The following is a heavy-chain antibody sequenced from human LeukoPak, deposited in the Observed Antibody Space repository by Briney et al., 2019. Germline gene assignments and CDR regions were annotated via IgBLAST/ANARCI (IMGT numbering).Heavy chain of an antibody. CDR2: IYYSGST. V-gene: IGHV4-39*01. CDR1: AASISSSSYY. D-gene: IGHD3-16*02. J-gene: IGHJ4*02. CDR3: ARPLTITFGGVIEYYFDY. Sequence: PSETLSLTCTVDAASISSSSYYSGWIRQPPGKGLEWFGRIYYSGSTYYNRSLKSPLTISVYTSKNQFSLKLSSVTAADTAVYYCARPLTITFGGVIEYYFDYWGQGTLVTVSS.